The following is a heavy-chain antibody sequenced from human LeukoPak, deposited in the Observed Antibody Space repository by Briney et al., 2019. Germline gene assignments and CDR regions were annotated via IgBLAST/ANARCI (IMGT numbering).Heavy chain of an antibody. CDR2: ISHRSSTI. V-gene: IGHV3-11*04. D-gene: IGHD3-16*01. CDR1: GFIFRDYY. J-gene: IGHJ4*02. CDR3: ARDYLWGSSNDY. Sequence: PGGSLRLSCAASGFIFRDYYMSWIRQAPGKGLEWVSYISHRSSTIYYADSVRGRFTISRDNAKSSLYLQMNSLRVEDTAVYFCARDYLWGSSNDYWGQGTLVTVSS.